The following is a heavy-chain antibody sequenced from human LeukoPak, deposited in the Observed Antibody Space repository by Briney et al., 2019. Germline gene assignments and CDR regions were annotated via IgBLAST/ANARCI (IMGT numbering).Heavy chain of an antibody. D-gene: IGHD2-2*01. CDR2: ISGSGGST. Sequence: GGSLRLSCAASGFTFSSYAMNWVRQAPGKGLEWVSAISGSGGSTYYADSVKGRFTISRDNSKNTLYLQMNSLRAEDTAVYYCAKGPAAMDYFDYWGQGTLVTVSS. CDR1: GFTFSSYA. V-gene: IGHV3-23*01. CDR3: AKGPAAMDYFDY. J-gene: IGHJ4*02.